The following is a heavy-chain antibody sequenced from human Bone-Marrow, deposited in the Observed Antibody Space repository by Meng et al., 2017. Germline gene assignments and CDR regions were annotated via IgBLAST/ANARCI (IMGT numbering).Heavy chain of an antibody. CDR1: GGSISASSFY. J-gene: IGHJ4*02. CDR3: AREWGTLATAADDY. CDR2: LHDSGST. V-gene: IGHV4-39*06. Sequence: RLRLQESGPGLVKPSEPLSLTCNVSGGSISASSFYWGWIRQAPGKGLEWIGTLHDSGSTYYNPSLKSRVTISADTSNSQFSLKLSSVTAADTAVYYCAREWGTLATAADDYWGQGTLVTVSS. D-gene: IGHD6-13*01.